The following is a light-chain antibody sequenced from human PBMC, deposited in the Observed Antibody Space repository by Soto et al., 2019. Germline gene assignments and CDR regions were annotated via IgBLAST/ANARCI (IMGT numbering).Light chain of an antibody. CDR2: GAS. J-gene: IGKJ1*01. V-gene: IGKV3-20*01. CDR1: QSVTSTY. Sequence: EIVLTQSPGTLSLSQGERATLSCRASQSVTSTYLAWYQQKPGQPPRLLIYGASNRATGIPDRFSGSGSGTEFTLTINRLEPEDFAVYYCQQYNKWPLTFGQGTKVDIK. CDR3: QQYNKWPLT.